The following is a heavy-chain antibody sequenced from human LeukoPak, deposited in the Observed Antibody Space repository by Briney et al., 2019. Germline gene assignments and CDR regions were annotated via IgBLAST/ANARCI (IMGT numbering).Heavy chain of an antibody. CDR2: IYSGGST. Sequence: SGGSLRLSCAASGFTVSSNYMSWVRQAPGKGLEWVSVIYSGGSTYYADSVKGRFTISRDNSKNTLYLQMNSLRAEDTAVYYCTREYDSSGYYYYYYYMDVWGKGTTVTVSS. V-gene: IGHV3-66*01. D-gene: IGHD3-22*01. J-gene: IGHJ6*03. CDR1: GFTVSSNY. CDR3: TREYDSSGYYYYYYYMDV.